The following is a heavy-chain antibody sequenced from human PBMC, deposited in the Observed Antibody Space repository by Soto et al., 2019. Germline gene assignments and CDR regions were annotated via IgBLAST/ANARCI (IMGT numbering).Heavy chain of an antibody. CDR3: VIGYYFDY. CDR2: ISSDGHNT. CDR1: GFTFSNYA. D-gene: IGHD3-10*01. J-gene: IGHJ4*02. Sequence: GSLRLSCSASGFTFSNYAMHWVRQAPGKGLEYVSAISSDGHNTYYADSVKGRFTISRDNPKNTLYLQMSSLRAEDTAVYYCVIGYYFDYWGQGTLVTVSS. V-gene: IGHV3-64D*06.